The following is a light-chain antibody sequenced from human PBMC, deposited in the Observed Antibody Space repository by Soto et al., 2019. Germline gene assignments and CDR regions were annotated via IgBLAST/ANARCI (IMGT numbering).Light chain of an antibody. CDR3: QSYDSSLSRSV. V-gene: IGLV1-40*01. Sequence: QAVLTQPPSVSGAPGQRITISCTEGSSKIGAGSDVHWYQHLPGTAPKLLIYGNSKRPPGVPDRFSGSKSDTSASLAITGLQAEDEAYYYCQSYDSSLSRSVFGGGTKLTVL. J-gene: IGLJ3*02. CDR2: GNS. CDR1: SSKIGAGSD.